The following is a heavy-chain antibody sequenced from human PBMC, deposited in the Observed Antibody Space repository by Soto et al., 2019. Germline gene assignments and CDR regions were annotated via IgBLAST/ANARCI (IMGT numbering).Heavy chain of an antibody. CDR3: ARGRTPGYYYGMDV. CDR2: IYYSGST. Sequence: QVQLQESGPGLVKPSQTLSLTCTVSGGSISSGGYYWSWIRQHPGKGLEWIGYIYYSGSTYYNPSLKSRVTISVDPSKNQFSLKLSSVTAADTAVYYCARGRTPGYYYGMDVWGHGTTVTFSS. CDR1: GGSISSGGYY. V-gene: IGHV4-31*03. J-gene: IGHJ6*02. D-gene: IGHD3-10*01.